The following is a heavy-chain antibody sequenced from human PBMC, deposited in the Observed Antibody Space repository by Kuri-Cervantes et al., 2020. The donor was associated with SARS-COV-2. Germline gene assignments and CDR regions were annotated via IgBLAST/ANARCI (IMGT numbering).Heavy chain of an antibody. CDR2: TIPIFGSP. J-gene: IGHJ5*02. V-gene: IGHV1-69*13. CDR3: ASRMGDLTSYTWYKWFDP. CDR1: GYTFTGYY. D-gene: IGHD3-16*01. Sequence: SVKVSCKASGYTFTGYYMHWVRQAPGQGLGWMGGTIPIFGSPIYAQKFQGRLSITADESTSSVHMELSSLSSQDTAIYYCASRMGDLTSYTWYKWFDPWGQGTLVTVSS.